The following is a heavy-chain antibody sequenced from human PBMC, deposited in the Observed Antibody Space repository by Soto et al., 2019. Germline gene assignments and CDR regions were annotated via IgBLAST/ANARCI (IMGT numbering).Heavy chain of an antibody. J-gene: IGHJ6*02. CDR2: INTSDGVT. CDR1: GYDFTTHH. CDR3: ARAHQRDISIMDV. V-gene: IGHV1-46*01. Sequence: GASVKVSCKASGYDFTTHHIHWVRQAPGQGLEWMGIINTSDGVTRFAQEFQGRVTLTRDMSSTTVNMEMTSLRSQDTAVYYCARAHQRDISIMDVWGQGTTVTVSS. D-gene: IGHD3-9*01.